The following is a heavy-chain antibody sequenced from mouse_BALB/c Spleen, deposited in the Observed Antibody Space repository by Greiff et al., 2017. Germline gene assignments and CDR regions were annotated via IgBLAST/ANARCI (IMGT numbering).Heavy chain of an antibody. D-gene: IGHD4-1*02. Sequence: EVKLVESGPGLVKPSQSLSLTCTVTGYSITSDYAWNWIRQFPGNKLEWMGYISYSGSTSYNPSLKSRISITRDTSKNQFFLQLNSVTTEDTATYYCARSPNWDGWYFDVWGAGTTVTVSS. J-gene: IGHJ1*01. CDR3: ARSPNWDGWYFDV. CDR2: ISYSGST. V-gene: IGHV3-2*02. CDR1: GYSITSDYA.